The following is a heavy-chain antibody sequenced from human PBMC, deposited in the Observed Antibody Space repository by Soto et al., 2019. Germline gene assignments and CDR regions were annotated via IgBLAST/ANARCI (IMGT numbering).Heavy chain of an antibody. V-gene: IGHV4-30-4*01. J-gene: IGHJ4*02. Sequence: SETLSLTCNVSGGSISSDEYYWSWIRQSPGRGLEWIGHIYHSGRTYYNPSLKSRVTISADTSKNQFSLKLRSVIAADTAIYFCARQYFHTDNYPAHFDHWGQGALVTSPQ. CDR3: ARQYFHTDNYPAHFDH. CDR1: GGSISSDEYY. D-gene: IGHD2-15*01. CDR2: IYHSGRT.